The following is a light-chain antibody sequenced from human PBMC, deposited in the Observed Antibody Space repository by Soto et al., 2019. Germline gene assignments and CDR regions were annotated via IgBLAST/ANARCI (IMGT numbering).Light chain of an antibody. CDR2: GAS. CDR3: QQYNNWPRT. J-gene: IGKJ1*01. CDR1: QSVSSG. Sequence: EVVISQSPATLSVPPGERATLSCRASQSVSSGLAWYQEKPGQAPRLLIYGASTRATGIPARFRGSGSGTEFTLTITSLQSEDFAVYYCQQYNNWPRTFGQGTKVDIK. V-gene: IGKV3-15*01.